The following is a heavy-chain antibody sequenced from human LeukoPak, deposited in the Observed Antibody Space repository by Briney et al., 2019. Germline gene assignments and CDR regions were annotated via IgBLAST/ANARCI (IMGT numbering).Heavy chain of an antibody. D-gene: IGHD5-24*01. Sequence: SETLSLTCTVSGGSISSYYWSWIRQPAGKGLEWIGRIYTSGSTNYNPSPKSRVTMSVDTSKNQFSLKLSSVTAADTAVYYCARDRAEMATIGKFDPWGQGTLVTVSS. V-gene: IGHV4-4*07. CDR2: IYTSGST. CDR3: ARDRAEMATIGKFDP. J-gene: IGHJ5*02. CDR1: GGSISSYY.